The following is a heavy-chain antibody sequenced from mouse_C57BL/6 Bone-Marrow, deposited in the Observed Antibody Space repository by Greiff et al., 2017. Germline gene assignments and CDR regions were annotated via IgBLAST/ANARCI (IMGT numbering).Heavy chain of an antibody. CDR3: ARSRPYYFDY. Sequence: VQLQQSGPELVKPGASVKIPCKASGYTFTDYNMDWVKQSHGKSLEWIGDINPNTGGTIYNQKFKGKDTLTVDKSSSTAYMELHSLTSEDTAVXYCARSRPYYFDYWGQGTTLTGSS. CDR1: GYTFTDYN. J-gene: IGHJ2*01. V-gene: IGHV1-18*01. CDR2: INPNTGGT.